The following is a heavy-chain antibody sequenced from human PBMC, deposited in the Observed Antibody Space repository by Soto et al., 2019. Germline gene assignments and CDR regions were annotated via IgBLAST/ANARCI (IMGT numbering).Heavy chain of an antibody. CDR3: ASIPPSAVGASTEVDY. CDR1: GYTFTYRY. V-gene: IGHV1-45*02. J-gene: IGHJ4*02. Sequence: SVKVSCKASGYTFTYRYLHWVRQAPGQALEWMGWITPFNGNTNYADSVKGRFTISRDNAKNTLYLQMNSLRAEDTALYYCASIPPSAVGASTEVDYWGQGTLVTVSS. CDR2: ITPFNGNT. D-gene: IGHD1-26*01.